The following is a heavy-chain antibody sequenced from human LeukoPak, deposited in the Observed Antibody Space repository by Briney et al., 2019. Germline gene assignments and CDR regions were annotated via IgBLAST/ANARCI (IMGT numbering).Heavy chain of an antibody. CDR1: GFTFSNYA. V-gene: IGHV3-23*01. CDR3: ARRNGYDFDY. CDR2: ISDSGGNT. D-gene: IGHD5-18*01. Sequence: PGGSLRLSCAASGFTFSNYAMSWVRQAPGKGLEWVSDISDSGGNTHYADSVMGRFTISRDKSKNTLYLQMNSLRAEDTAVYYCARRNGYDFDYWGQGTLVTVSS. J-gene: IGHJ4*02.